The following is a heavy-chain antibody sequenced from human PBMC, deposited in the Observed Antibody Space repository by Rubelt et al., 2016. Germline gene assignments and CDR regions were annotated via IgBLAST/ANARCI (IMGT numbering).Heavy chain of an antibody. CDR1: GFTFTSSA. CDR2: IVVGSGNT. V-gene: IGHV1-58*01. D-gene: IGHD2-15*01. CDR3: AAAYLGCGSGVSGYRYAFDV. Sequence: QMQLVQSGPEVKKPGTSVKVSCKASGFTFTSSAVQWVRQARGQRLEWIGWIVVGSGNTNYAQKFQERVTITRDMATRTAYMELSSLRCEDTAVDFCAAAYLGCGSGVSGYRYAFDVWGQGTMVTVSS. J-gene: IGHJ3*01.